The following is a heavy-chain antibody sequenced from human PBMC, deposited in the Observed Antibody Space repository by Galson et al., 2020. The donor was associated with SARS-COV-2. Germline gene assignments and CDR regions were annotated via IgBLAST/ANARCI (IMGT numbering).Heavy chain of an antibody. D-gene: IGHD1-26*01. Sequence: KSGGSLRLSCAASGLHFDMYTMTWVRQAPGKGLEWVSFISSGSSYIYYADSVRGRFTISRDNAKNSVSLQMNSLRAEDTAVYFCAKQYDGRSQGGFDVWGQGTMVTVSS. V-gene: IGHV3-21*01. CDR3: AKQYDGRSQGGFDV. CDR2: ISSGSSYI. CDR1: GLHFDMYT. J-gene: IGHJ3*01.